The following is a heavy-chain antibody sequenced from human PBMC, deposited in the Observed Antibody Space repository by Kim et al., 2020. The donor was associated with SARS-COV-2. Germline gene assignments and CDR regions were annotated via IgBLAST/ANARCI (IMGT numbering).Heavy chain of an antibody. D-gene: IGHD4-4*01. V-gene: IGHV4-59*08. J-gene: IGHJ3*02. Sequence: NPALKTRCTISVNPSKNKYSLKLSTVTAADTAVYYCARRGVTMSRGAFDIWGQGTMVTVSS. CDR3: ARRGVTMSRGAFDI.